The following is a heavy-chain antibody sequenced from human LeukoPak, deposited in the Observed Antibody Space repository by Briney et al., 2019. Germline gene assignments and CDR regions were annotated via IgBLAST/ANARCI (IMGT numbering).Heavy chain of an antibody. CDR3: ARDYNVILTGFTIWYCYGRDG. CDR2: IFAIFGIA. CDR1: GGTFTSYV. V-gene: IGHV1-69*10. Sequence: AVKVSCKASGGTFTSYVISWVRQAPGQGVEWMGGIFAIFGIANNAQKFQGRVTITADRSMSTAYIELSSLRSEDTAVEYCARDYNVILTGFTIWYCYGRDGWGEGSTVTDS. J-gene: IGHJ6*01. D-gene: IGHD3-9*01.